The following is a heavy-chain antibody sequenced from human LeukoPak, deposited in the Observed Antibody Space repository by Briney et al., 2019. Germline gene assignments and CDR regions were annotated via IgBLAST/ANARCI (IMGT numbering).Heavy chain of an antibody. Sequence: PSETLSLTCTVSGGSISSYYWSWIRQPAGKGLEWIGRIYTSGSTNYNPSLKSRVTMSVDTSKNQFSLRLTSVTAADTAVYYCTRHLPGATWFDPWGQGTQVTVSS. CDR2: IYTSGST. CDR1: GGSISSYY. J-gene: IGHJ5*02. V-gene: IGHV4-4*07. CDR3: TRHLPGATWFDP. D-gene: IGHD1-26*01.